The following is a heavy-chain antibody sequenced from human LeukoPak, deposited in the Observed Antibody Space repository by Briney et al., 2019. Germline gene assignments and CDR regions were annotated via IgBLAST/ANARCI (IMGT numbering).Heavy chain of an antibody. CDR3: AQTLIAAAGATSDY. J-gene: IGHJ4*02. D-gene: IGHD6-13*01. CDR2: IYSGGST. CDR1: GFTVSSNY. V-gene: IGHV3-53*01. Sequence: GGSLRLSCAASGFTVSSNYMSWVRQAPGKGLEWVSVIYSGGSTYYADSVKGRFTFSRDNSKNTLYLQMNSLRAEDTAVYYCAQTLIAAAGATSDYWGQGTLVTVSS.